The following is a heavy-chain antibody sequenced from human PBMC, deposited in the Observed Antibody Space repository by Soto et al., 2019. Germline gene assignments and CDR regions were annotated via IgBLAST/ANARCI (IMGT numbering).Heavy chain of an antibody. CDR1: GFTFSSYA. J-gene: IGHJ2*01. CDR3: ARRTPGIYFDL. V-gene: IGHV3-64*01. Sequence: EVQLVESGGGLVQPGGSLRLSCAASGFTFSSYAMHWVRQAPGKGLEYVSAISGNGGSTYYANSVKGRFTISRDNSKNALYLQRGGMRAEDTAVYYCARRTPGIYFDLWRPGTLVTVSS. D-gene: IGHD3-3*02. CDR2: ISGNGGST.